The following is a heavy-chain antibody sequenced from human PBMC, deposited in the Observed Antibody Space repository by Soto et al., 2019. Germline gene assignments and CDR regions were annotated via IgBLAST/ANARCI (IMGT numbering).Heavy chain of an antibody. CDR1: GYTFTSYD. D-gene: IGHD2-2*01. Sequence: ASVKVSCKASGYTFTSYDINWVRQATGQGLEWMGWMNPNSGNTGYAQKFQGRVTMTRNTSISTAYMELSSLRSEDTAVYYCARVDRYCSSTSCYYYYGMGVWGQGTTVTVSS. V-gene: IGHV1-8*01. CDR2: MNPNSGNT. CDR3: ARVDRYCSSTSCYYYYGMGV. J-gene: IGHJ6*02.